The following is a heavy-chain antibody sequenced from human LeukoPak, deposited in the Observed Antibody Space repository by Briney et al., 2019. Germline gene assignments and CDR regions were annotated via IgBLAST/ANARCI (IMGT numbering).Heavy chain of an antibody. CDR3: ARSRVILTGYLYYFDY. V-gene: IGHV4-39*07. CDR2: FYYSGST. J-gene: IGHJ4*02. CDR1: GGSISSSSYY. D-gene: IGHD3-9*01. Sequence: KPSETLSLTCTVSGGSISSSSYYWGWIRQPPGKGLEWIGSFYYSGSTYYNPSLKSRVTISVDTSKNQFSLKLSSVTAADTAVYYCARSRVILTGYLYYFDYWGQGTLVTVSS.